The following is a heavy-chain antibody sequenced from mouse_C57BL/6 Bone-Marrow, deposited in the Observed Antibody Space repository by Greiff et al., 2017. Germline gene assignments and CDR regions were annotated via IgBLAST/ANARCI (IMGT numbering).Heavy chain of an antibody. D-gene: IGHD1-1*02. V-gene: IGHV1-59*01. CDR1: GYTFTSYW. J-gene: IGHJ3*01. Sequence: QVQLQQPGAELVRPGTSVKLSCKASGYTFTSYWMHWVKQRPGQGLEWIGVIDPSDSYTNYNQKFKGKATLTVDTSSSTAYMQLSSLTSEDSAVYYCARGGSPAWFAYWGQGTLGTVAA. CDR2: IDPSDSYT. CDR3: ARGGSPAWFAY.